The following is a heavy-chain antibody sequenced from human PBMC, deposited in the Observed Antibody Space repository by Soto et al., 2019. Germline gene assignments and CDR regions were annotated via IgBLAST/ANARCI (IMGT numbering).Heavy chain of an antibody. D-gene: IGHD3-3*01. CDR3: ARDGYYDFWSGYSRLYYYYYGMDV. V-gene: IGHV3-30-3*01. J-gene: IGHJ6*02. CDR1: GFTFSSYA. CDR2: ISYDGSNK. Sequence: LRLSCAASGFTFSSYAMHWVRQAPGKGLEWVAVISYDGSNKYYADSVKGRFTISRDNSKNTRYLQMNSLRAEDTAVYYCARDGYYDFWSGYSRLYYYYYGMDVWGQGTTVTVSS.